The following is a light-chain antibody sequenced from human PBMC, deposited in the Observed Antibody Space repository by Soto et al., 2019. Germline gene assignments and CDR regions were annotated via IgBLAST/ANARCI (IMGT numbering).Light chain of an antibody. CDR3: SSYTGRSSIRV. J-gene: IGLJ1*01. V-gene: IGLV2-14*01. CDR1: SSDVGFYNY. Sequence: QSALTQPASVSGSPGQSITISCTGTSSDVGFYNYVSWYQQHPGKAPKLMIYEVSNRPSGVSYRFSGSKYSNTASLTISGLQAEDAADYYCSSYTGRSSIRVFGNGTKLTV. CDR2: EVS.